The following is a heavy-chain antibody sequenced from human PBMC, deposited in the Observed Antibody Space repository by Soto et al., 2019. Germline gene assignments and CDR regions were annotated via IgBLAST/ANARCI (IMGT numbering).Heavy chain of an antibody. J-gene: IGHJ3*02. CDR1: GGTFSSYT. Sequence: QVQLVQSGAEVKKPGSSVKVSCKASGGTFSSYTISWVRQAPGQGLEWMGRIIPILGIANYAQKFQGRVTITADKSTSTADMELSSLRSEDTAVYYCAGDKEARAYLSAFDSWGQGTMVTVSS. CDR3: AGDKEARAYLSAFDS. CDR2: IIPILGIA. D-gene: IGHD1-26*01. V-gene: IGHV1-69*08.